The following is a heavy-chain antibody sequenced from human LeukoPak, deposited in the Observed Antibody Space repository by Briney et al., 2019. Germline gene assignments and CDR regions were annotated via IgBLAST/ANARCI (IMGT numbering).Heavy chain of an antibody. CDR1: GFPFSSYA. Sequence: GGSLRLSCAASGFPFSSYAMSWVRQAPGKGLEWVSAISSSGGSTNYADSVKGRFTISRDNSKNTLYLQMNSLRAEDTAVYSCANFNSRGYSYGLDYWGQGTLVTVSS. V-gene: IGHV3-23*01. CDR3: ANFNSRGYSYGLDY. CDR2: ISSSGGST. D-gene: IGHD5-18*01. J-gene: IGHJ4*02.